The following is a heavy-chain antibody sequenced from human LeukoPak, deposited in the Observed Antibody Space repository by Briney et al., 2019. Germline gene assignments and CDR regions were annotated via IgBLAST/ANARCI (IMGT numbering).Heavy chain of an antibody. J-gene: IGHJ6*03. CDR2: INHSGST. CDR3: ARGRPNCSSTSCYYYMDV. D-gene: IGHD2-2*01. V-gene: IGHV4-34*01. CDR1: GGSFSGYY. Sequence: PSETLSLTCAVYGGSFSGYYWSWIRQPPGKGLEWIGEINHSGSTNYNPSPKSRVTISVDTSKNQFSLKLSSVTAADTAVYYCARGRPNCSSTSCYYYMDVWGKGTTVTVSS.